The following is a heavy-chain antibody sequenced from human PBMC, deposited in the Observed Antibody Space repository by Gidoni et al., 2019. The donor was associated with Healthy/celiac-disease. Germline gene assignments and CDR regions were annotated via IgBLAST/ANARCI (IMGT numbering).Heavy chain of an antibody. D-gene: IGHD1-26*01. V-gene: IGHV3-33*01. Sequence: AVIWYDGSNKYYADSVKGRFTISRDNSKNTLYLQMNSLRAEDTAVYYCARDALEVGGSYYVAAGINAFDIWGQGTMVTVSS. CDR3: ARDALEVGGSYYVAAGINAFDI. J-gene: IGHJ3*02. CDR2: IWYDGSNK.